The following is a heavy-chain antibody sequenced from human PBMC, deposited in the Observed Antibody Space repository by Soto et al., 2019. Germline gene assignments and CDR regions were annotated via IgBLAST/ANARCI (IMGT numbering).Heavy chain of an antibody. CDR3: AKDRDGAAAGPTKFYGMDV. Sequence: EVQLLESGGGLVQPGGSLRLSCAASGFTFSSYAMSWVRQAPGKGLEWVSVISGSGDSTYYADSVRGRFTSSRDNYKNTLYLQMNSLRAEDTDVYYCAKDRDGAAAGPTKFYGMDVWGQGTKVTVSS. J-gene: IGHJ6*02. V-gene: IGHV3-23*01. CDR1: GFTFSSYA. D-gene: IGHD6-13*01. CDR2: ISGSGDST.